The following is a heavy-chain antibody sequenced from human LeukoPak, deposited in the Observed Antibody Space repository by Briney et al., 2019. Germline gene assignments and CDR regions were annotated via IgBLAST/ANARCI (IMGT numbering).Heavy chain of an antibody. CDR3: ARGPLYSSSWYGYYYYYMDV. D-gene: IGHD6-13*01. CDR1: GGSISSGSYY. V-gene: IGHV4-61*02. Sequence: PSETLSLTCTVSGGSISSGSYYWSWIRQPAGKGLEWIGRIYTSGSTNYNPSLKSRVTISVDTSKNQFSLKLSSVTAADTAVYYCARGPLYSSSWYGYYYYYMDVWGKGTTVTVSS. J-gene: IGHJ6*03. CDR2: IYTSGST.